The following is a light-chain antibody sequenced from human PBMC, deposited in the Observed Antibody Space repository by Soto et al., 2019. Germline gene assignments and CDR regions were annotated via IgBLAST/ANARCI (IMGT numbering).Light chain of an antibody. Sequence: QSALTQPASVSGSPGQSITISCTGTSSDVGSYNLVSWYQQHPGKAPKLMIYEGSKRPSGVSNRFSGSKSGNTASLTISGLQAEDEADYYCCSYAGSSTFVVVFGGGTKLDRP. CDR2: EGS. V-gene: IGLV2-23*03. J-gene: IGLJ2*01. CDR3: CSYAGSSTFVVV. CDR1: SSDVGSYNL.